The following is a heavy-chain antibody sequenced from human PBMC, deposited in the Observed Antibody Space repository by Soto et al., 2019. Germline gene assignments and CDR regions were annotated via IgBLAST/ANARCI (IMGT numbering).Heavy chain of an antibody. CDR3: ARHAGSAGAGFDY. D-gene: IGHD6-13*01. J-gene: IGHJ4*02. CDR1: GFTFSSYG. V-gene: IGHV3-33*01. Sequence: QVQLVESGGGVVQPGRSLRLSCAASGFTFSSYGMHWVRQAPGKGLEWVAVIWYDGSNKYYADSVKGRFTISRDNSKNARYLQMDSLRAEDTAVYYCARHAGSAGAGFDYWGQGTLVTVSS. CDR2: IWYDGSNK.